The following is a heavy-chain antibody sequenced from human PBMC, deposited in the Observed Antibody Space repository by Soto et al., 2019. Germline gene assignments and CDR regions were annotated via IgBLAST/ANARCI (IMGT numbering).Heavy chain of an antibody. D-gene: IGHD1-26*01. J-gene: IGHJ3*02. V-gene: IGHV1-58*02. CDR3: ARETAGIVGATTGAFDI. CDR1: GFTFTSSA. Sequence: SVKVSCKASGFTFTSSAMQWVRQARGQRLEWIGWIVVGSGSTNYAQKFQDRVTMTRDTSTSTDYMELSSLRSEDTAVYYCARETAGIVGATTGAFDIWGQGTMVTVSS. CDR2: IVVGSGST.